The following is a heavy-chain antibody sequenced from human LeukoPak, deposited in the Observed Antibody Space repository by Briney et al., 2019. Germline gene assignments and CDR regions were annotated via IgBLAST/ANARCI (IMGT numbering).Heavy chain of an antibody. CDR1: GGTFSNYA. J-gene: IGHJ6*03. CDR3: ASVTVTTWAPDGHMDV. D-gene: IGHD4-11*01. V-gene: IGHV1-69*05. CDR2: IIPMFGTT. Sequence: GASVKVSCKASGGTFSNYAISWVRQAPGQGLEWIGRIIPMFGTTNYAQNFQGRVTITTDESTSTAYMEVSSLRIEDTAVYYCASVTVTTWAPDGHMDVWGKGTTVTVSS.